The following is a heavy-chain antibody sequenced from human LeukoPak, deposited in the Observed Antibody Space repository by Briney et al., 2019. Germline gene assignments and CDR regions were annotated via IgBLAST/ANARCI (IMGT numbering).Heavy chain of an antibody. CDR1: GFTVSSNY. CDR2: IYSGGST. J-gene: IGHJ4*02. CDR3: AKPAITARPLGYFDF. Sequence: GGSLRLSCAASGFTVSSNYMSWVRQAPGKGLEWVSVIYSGGSTYYADSVRGRFTISRDNSKNTLYLQMNSLRAEDTAEYYCAKPAITARPLGYFDFWGQGTLVAVSS. D-gene: IGHD3-16*01. V-gene: IGHV3-53*01.